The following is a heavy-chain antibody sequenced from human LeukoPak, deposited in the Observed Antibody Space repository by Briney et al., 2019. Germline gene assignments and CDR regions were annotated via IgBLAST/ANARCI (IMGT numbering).Heavy chain of an antibody. CDR1: GYTFTDHY. Sequence: ASVKVSCKAFGYTFTDHYVHWVRQAPGQGLEWMGWINPKSGDTKYVQKLQGRLTMTRDASLSTAYMELTRLRSDDTAVYYCARESYSLSDYWGQGTLVTVSS. D-gene: IGHD4-11*01. V-gene: IGHV1-2*02. J-gene: IGHJ4*02. CDR2: INPKSGDT. CDR3: ARESYSLSDY.